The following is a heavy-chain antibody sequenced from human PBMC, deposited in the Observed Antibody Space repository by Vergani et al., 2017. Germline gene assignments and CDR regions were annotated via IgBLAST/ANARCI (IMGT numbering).Heavy chain of an antibody. D-gene: IGHD3-22*01. J-gene: IGHJ4*02. CDR2: IYYSGST. Sequence: QVQLQQWGAGLLKPSETLSLTCTVSGGSISSYYWSWIRQPPGKGLEWIGYIYYSGSTNYNPSLKSRVTISVDTSKNQFSLKLSSVTAADTAVYYCARVWYYYDSSGYRYYFDYWGQGTLVTVSS. CDR1: GGSISSYY. V-gene: IGHV4-59*01. CDR3: ARVWYYYDSSGYRYYFDY.